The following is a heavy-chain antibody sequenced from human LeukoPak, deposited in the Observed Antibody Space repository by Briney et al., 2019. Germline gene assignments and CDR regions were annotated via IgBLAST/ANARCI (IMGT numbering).Heavy chain of an antibody. V-gene: IGHV1-18*01. J-gene: IGHJ5*02. D-gene: IGHD3-22*01. CDR2: ISDYNGNT. Sequence: GASVKVSCMASGYTFTSYGIRWVRQAPGQGLEWMGLISDYNGNTNYAQKLQGRVTMTTDTSTSTAYMELRSLRSDDTAVYYCARDRNYYDSSGYRPLPPFDPWGQGTLVTVSS. CDR3: ARDRNYYDSSGYRPLPPFDP. CDR1: GYTFTSYG.